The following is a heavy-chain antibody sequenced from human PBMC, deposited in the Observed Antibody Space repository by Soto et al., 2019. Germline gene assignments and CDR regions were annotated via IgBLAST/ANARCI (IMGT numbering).Heavy chain of an antibody. V-gene: IGHV3-23*01. CDR3: AKDTGHYYYGMDV. J-gene: IGHJ6*02. CDR2: IRGNGGST. Sequence: GGSLRLSCAASGFTFSSYAMRWVRQVPGKGLEWVSDIRGNGGSTNYAGSVKGRFTITRDNSKNTLYLQMNSLRPEDTAVYYCAKDTGHYYYGMDVWGQGTTVTVSS. D-gene: IGHD3-10*01. CDR1: GFTFSSYA.